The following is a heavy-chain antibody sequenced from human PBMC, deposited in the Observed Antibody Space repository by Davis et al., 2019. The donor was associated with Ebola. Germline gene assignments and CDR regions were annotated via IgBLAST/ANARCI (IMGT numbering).Heavy chain of an antibody. CDR3: ARTYSESSGYYYPDAFDI. CDR1: GGSISSGSYS. CDR2: IYTSGST. Sequence: PSETLSLTCTVSGGSISSGSYSWSWIRQPAGKGLEWIGHIYTSGSTNYNPSLKSRVTISVDTSKNQFSLKLSSVTAADTAVYYCARTYSESSGYYYPDAFDIWGQGTMVTVSS. D-gene: IGHD3-22*01. J-gene: IGHJ3*02. V-gene: IGHV4-61*09.